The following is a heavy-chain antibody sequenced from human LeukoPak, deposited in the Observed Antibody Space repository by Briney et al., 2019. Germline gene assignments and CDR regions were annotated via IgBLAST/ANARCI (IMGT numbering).Heavy chain of an antibody. V-gene: IGHV3-30*02. J-gene: IGHJ4*02. CDR1: GFTFSGYG. Sequence: PGGSLRLSCAASGFTFSGYGMHWVRQAPGKGLEWVAFIRYDESNKYYADSVKGRFTISRDNSKNTLFLQMNSLRAEDRAVYYCAKDSLRTVPKASFDSWGQGTLVTVSS. D-gene: IGHD2-2*01. CDR2: IRYDESNK. CDR3: AKDSLRTVPKASFDS.